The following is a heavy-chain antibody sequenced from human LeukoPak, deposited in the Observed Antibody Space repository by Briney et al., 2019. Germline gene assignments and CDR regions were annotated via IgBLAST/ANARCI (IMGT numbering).Heavy chain of an antibody. CDR3: AGATDYGESISSLYYYFET. CDR1: GLTFNSYN. D-gene: IGHD4-17*01. J-gene: IGHJ4*02. V-gene: IGHV3-21*01. CDR2: ITSSGGYK. Sequence: SGGSLRLSCTASGLTFNSYNMYWVRQAPGKGLEWVASITSSGGYKFYADSVKGRFTVAIDTAKRSVFLQMNNVRAEDTAMYYCAGATDYGESISSLYYYFETWGPGTLVVVSS.